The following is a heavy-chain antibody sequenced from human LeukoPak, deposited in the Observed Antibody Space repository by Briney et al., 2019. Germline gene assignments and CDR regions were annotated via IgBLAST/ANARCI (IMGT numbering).Heavy chain of an antibody. Sequence: ASVKVSCKASGFTFTSSAMQWVRQARGQRLEWIGWIVVGSGNTNYAQKFQERVTITRDMSTSTAYMELSSLRSEDTAVYYCAAGVGSGSYYIFDYWGQGTLVTVSS. J-gene: IGHJ4*02. D-gene: IGHD3-10*01. V-gene: IGHV1-58*02. CDR3: AAGVGSGSYYIFDY. CDR1: GFTFTSSA. CDR2: IVVGSGNT.